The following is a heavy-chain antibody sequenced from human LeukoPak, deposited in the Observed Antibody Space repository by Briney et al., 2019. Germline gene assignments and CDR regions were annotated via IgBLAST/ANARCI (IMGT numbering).Heavy chain of an antibody. CDR2: INPNSGGT. V-gene: IGHV1-2*02. Sequence: ASVTVSCKASGYTFTVYYMHWVRQAPGQGLEWMGWINPNSGGTNYAQKFQGRVTMTRDTSISTAYMELSRLRSDDTAVYYCAREDYYDSSGYYLRLGFDYWGQGTLVTVSS. CDR1: GYTFTVYY. CDR3: AREDYYDSSGYYLRLGFDY. J-gene: IGHJ4*02. D-gene: IGHD3-22*01.